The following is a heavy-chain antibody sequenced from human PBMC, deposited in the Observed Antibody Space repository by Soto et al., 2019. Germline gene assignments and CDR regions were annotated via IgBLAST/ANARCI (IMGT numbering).Heavy chain of an antibody. J-gene: IGHJ4*02. D-gene: IGHD6-13*01. CDR2: ISSSSSYI. V-gene: IGHV3-21*01. CDR3: ARGAGIAAAGTEISDY. CDR1: GFTFSSYS. Sequence: GGSLRLSCAASGFTFSSYSMNWVRQAPGKGLEWVSSISSSSSYIYYADSVKGRFTISRDNAKNSLYLQMNSLRAEDTAVYYCARGAGIAAAGTEISDYWGQGTLVTVSS.